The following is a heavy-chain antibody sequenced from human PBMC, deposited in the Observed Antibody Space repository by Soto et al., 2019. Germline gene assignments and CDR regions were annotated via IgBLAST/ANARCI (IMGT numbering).Heavy chain of an antibody. CDR2: IYHSGST. CDR3: ARGQRFSDWFDP. Sequence: SETLSLTCAVSGDSMSNKNWWSWVRQPPGKGLEWIGEIYHSGSTHYNPSLKSRVTISLDTSKNQFSLRLLSVTDADTAVYYCARGQRFSDWFDPWGQGTLVTVSS. CDR1: GDSMSNKNW. V-gene: IGHV4-4*02. D-gene: IGHD3-3*01. J-gene: IGHJ5*02.